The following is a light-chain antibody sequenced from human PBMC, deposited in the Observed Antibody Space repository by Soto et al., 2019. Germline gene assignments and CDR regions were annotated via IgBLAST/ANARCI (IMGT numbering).Light chain of an antibody. V-gene: IGKV1-39*01. CDR1: QSINIY. J-gene: IGKJ1*01. CDR3: QQSYSTPWT. Sequence: IQMTQSPSSLSASVGDRVTITCRASQSINIYLNWYQQKPGKAPNLLIYAASSLHSGVPFRFSGSGSGTDFTLTISSLHPEDFATYSGQQSYSTPWTFGQGTKVQIK. CDR2: AAS.